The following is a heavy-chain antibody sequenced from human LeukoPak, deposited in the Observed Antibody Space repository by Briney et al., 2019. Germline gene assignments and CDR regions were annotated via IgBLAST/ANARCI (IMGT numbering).Heavy chain of an antibody. CDR3: ATEGRPYCSSTSCYGGFDP. J-gene: IGHJ5*02. V-gene: IGHV3-21*01. CDR1: GFTFTSYS. Sequence: GGSLRLSCAASGFTFTSYSMNWVRQAPGKGLEWVSSIISSSNYIYYADSLKGRFTISRDNAKNSLYLQMNSLRAEDTAVYYCATEGRPYCSSTSCYGGFDPWGQGTLVTVSS. D-gene: IGHD2-2*01. CDR2: IISSSNYI.